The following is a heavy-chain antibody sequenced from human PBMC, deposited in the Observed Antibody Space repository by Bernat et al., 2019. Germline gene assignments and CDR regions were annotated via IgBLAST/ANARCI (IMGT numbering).Heavy chain of an antibody. V-gene: IGHV3-74*01. CDR1: GFTFSGYW. CDR3: VRDPNKKLDY. J-gene: IGHJ4*02. Sequence: EVQLAESGGGLVQPGGSLRLSCVASGFTFSGYWMDWVRQAPGKGPVWVSRINIDGTTTNYADSVKGRFTMSRDNAKNTVYLQMNSLRAEDTAVYYCVRDPNKKLDYWGQGTQVTVSP. CDR2: INIDGTTT. D-gene: IGHD1-1*01.